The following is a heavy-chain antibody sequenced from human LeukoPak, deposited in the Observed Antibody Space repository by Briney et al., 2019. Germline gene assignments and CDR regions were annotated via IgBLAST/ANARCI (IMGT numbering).Heavy chain of an antibody. CDR1: GYTFTTYY. Sequence: ASVKVSCTASGYTFTTYYMHWVRQAPGQGLEWMGIINPNGGRTSYAQNRVTMTRDTSASTFYMELSSLKSEDTAVYYCARASNYGSGNYHLDYWGQGTLVTVSS. D-gene: IGHD3-10*01. V-gene: IGHV1-46*01. CDR3: ARASNYGSGNYHLDY. CDR2: INPNGGRT. J-gene: IGHJ4*02.